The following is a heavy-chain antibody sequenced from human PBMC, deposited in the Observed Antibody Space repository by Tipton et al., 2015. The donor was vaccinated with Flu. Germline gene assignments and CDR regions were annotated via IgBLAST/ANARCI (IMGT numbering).Heavy chain of an antibody. J-gene: IGHJ4*02. D-gene: IGHD3-10*01. CDR3: ARGSGSGTYMIFDF. Sequence: TLSLTCTVSGGSINSYYWTWIRQSAGKGLEWLGRIYTTGSTNYNPSLTSRVTMSLDTSENQLSLKLSPVTAADTAVYYCARGSGSGTYMIFDFWGQGTLVTVSS. V-gene: IGHV4-4*07. CDR1: GGSINSYY. CDR2: IYTTGST.